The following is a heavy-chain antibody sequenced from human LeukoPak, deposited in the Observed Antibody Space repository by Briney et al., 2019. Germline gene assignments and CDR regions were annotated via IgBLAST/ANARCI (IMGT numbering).Heavy chain of an antibody. J-gene: IGHJ4*02. CDR3: ARHRGGDYVDFDY. V-gene: IGHV4-39*01. CDR1: GGSINSGSYY. Sequence: SETLSLTCTVSGGSINSGSYYWGWIRQPPGKGLEWIGSIIYSGSTYDNPSLKSRVTISVDTSKNQFSLKPSSVTAADTAVYYCARHRGGDYVDFDYWGQGTLVTVSS. D-gene: IGHD4-17*01. CDR2: IIYSGST.